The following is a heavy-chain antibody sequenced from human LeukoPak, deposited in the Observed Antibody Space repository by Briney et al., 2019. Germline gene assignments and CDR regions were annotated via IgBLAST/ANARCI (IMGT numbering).Heavy chain of an antibody. CDR2: IYTSGST. V-gene: IGHV4-61*02. CDR3: ARDLEYSSSSGGFDY. J-gene: IGHJ4*02. Sequence: PSETLSLTCTVSGGSISSGSYYWSWIRQPAGKGLEWIGRIYTSGSTNYNPSLKSRVTISVDTSKNQFSLKLSSVTAADTAVYYCARDLEYSSSSGGFDYWGQGTLVTVSS. D-gene: IGHD6-6*01. CDR1: GGSISSGSYY.